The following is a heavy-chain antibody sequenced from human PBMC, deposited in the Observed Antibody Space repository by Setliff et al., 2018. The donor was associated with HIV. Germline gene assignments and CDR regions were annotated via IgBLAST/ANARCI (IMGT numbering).Heavy chain of an antibody. Sequence: PSETLSLTCAVYGGSFSGYYWSWIRQPPGKGLEWIGEINHSGDTNYNPSLKSRVTLSVDLSKNQFSLNLTSVSAADTAVYYCARFYGNYETDNWFDPWGHGILVTIS. D-gene: IGHD3-3*01. CDR1: GGSFSGYY. J-gene: IGHJ5*02. CDR2: INHSGDT. V-gene: IGHV4-34*01. CDR3: ARFYGNYETDNWFDP.